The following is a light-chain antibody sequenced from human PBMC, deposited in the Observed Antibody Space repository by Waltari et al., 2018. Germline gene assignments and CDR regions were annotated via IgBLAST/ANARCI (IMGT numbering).Light chain of an antibody. J-gene: IGLJ7*01. CDR3: CSYAGSYIHTV. Sequence: QSALTQPRSVSGSPGQSVTISCTGTSSDVGGHNYVSCYQQHPGKAPKLMIYDVSKRPSGVPDRFSGSKSGNTASLTISGLQAEDEADYYCCSYAGSYIHTVFGGGTQLTVL. CDR1: SSDVGGHNY. CDR2: DVS. V-gene: IGLV2-11*01.